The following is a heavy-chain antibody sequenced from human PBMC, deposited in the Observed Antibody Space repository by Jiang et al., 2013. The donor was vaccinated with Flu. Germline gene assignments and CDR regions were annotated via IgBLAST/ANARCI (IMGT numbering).Heavy chain of an antibody. Sequence: VQLLESGGGLVQPGGSLRLSCAASGFTFSSYAVSWVRQAPGKGLEWGSAISGSGGSTYYADSVKGRFTISRDNSKNTLYLQMNSLRAEDTAVYYCAKGGAVAGIWGSQIDYWGQGTLVTVSS. CDR2: ISGSGGST. CDR3: AKGGAVAGIWGSQIDY. J-gene: IGHJ4*02. CDR1: GFTFSSYA. V-gene: IGHV3-23*01. D-gene: IGHD6-19*01.